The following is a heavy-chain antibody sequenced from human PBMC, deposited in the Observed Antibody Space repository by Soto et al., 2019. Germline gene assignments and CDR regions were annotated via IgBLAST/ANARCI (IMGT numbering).Heavy chain of an antibody. CDR1: GGSISSGIYS. D-gene: IGHD3-22*01. CDR3: ARGSGYYDSSGYYYLNDAFDI. CDR2: IYHSGST. V-gene: IGHV4-30-2*01. Sequence: PSETLSLTCAVSGGSISSGIYSWSWIRQPPGKGLEWIGFIYHSGSTYYNPSLKSRVTISVDRSKNQFSLKLSSVTAADTAVYYCARGSGYYDSSGYYYLNDAFDIWGQGTMVTVSS. J-gene: IGHJ3*02.